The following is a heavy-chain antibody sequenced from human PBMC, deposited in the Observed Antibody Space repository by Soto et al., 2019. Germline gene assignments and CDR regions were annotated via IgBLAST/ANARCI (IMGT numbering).Heavy chain of an antibody. V-gene: IGHV4-39*01. CDR1: GGSISSSSYY. D-gene: IGHD4-17*01. Sequence: QLQLQESGPGLVKPSETLSLTCTVSGGSISSSSYYWGWIRQPPGKGLEWIGSIYYSGSTYYNPSLKSRVTLSVDTSKNQFSLKLSSVTAADTAVYYCARQAVTTIGSVRGGGLMHVWGQGTTVTVSS. CDR2: IYYSGST. CDR3: ARQAVTTIGSVRGGGLMHV. J-gene: IGHJ6*02.